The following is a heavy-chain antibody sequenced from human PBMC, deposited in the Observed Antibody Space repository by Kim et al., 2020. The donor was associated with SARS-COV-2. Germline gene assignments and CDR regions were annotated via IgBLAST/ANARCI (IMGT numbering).Heavy chain of an antibody. D-gene: IGHD3-10*01. J-gene: IGHJ6*01. CDR3: ASPPGSGASGAYYYYGM. CDR1: GFTFSSYG. Sequence: GGSLRLSCAASGFTFSSYGMHWVRQAPGKGLEWVAVISYDGSNKYYADSVKGRFTISRDNSKNTLYLQMNSLIAEDTAVYYCASPPGSGASGAYYYYGM. CDR2: ISYDGSNK. V-gene: IGHV3-30*03.